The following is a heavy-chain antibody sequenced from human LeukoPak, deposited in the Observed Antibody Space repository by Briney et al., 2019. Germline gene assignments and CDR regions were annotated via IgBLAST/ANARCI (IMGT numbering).Heavy chain of an antibody. J-gene: IGHJ3*02. D-gene: IGHD6-13*01. CDR1: GGSISSSSYY. CDR3: ARHTTAGGIAAAGAFDI. CDR2: IYYSGST. V-gene: IGHV4-39*01. Sequence: PSETLSLTCTVSGGSISSSSYYWGWIRQPPGKGLEWSGSIYYSGSTYYNPSLKSRVTISVDTSKNQFSLKLSSVTAADTAVYYCARHTTAGGIAAAGAFDIWGQGTMVTVSS.